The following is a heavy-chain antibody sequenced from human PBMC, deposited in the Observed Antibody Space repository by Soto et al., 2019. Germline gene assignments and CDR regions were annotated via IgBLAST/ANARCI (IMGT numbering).Heavy chain of an antibody. CDR3: VREGVGPTYGWVDP. CDR1: GYTFTGNY. D-gene: IGHD1-26*01. Sequence: QVQLVQSGAEVKKPGASVKVSCEATGYTFTGNYLHWVRQAPGQGLEWMGWIHPHSGATKYAQKLQGWGTLNRDTSISTAYLELSSLKSNDPAVYYCVREGVGPTYGWVDPWGQGTRVTVSS. J-gene: IGHJ5*02. V-gene: IGHV1-2*04. CDR2: IHPHSGAT.